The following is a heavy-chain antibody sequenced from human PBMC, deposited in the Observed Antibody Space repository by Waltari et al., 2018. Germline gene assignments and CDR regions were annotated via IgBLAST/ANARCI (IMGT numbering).Heavy chain of an antibody. V-gene: IGHV4-59*01. D-gene: IGHD6-19*01. CDR2: IYYSGST. CDR1: GGSISSYY. Sequence: QVQLQESGPGLVKPSETLSLTCTVSGGSISSYYWSWIRQPPGKGLEWIGYIYYSGSTNYSPSLKSRVTISVDTSKNQFSLKLSSVTAADTAVYYCARTYSSGWPLSAGGIFDYWGQGTLVTVSS. J-gene: IGHJ4*02. CDR3: ARTYSSGWPLSAGGIFDY.